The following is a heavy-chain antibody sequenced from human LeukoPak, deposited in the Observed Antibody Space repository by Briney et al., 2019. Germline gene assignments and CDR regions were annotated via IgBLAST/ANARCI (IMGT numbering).Heavy chain of an antibody. D-gene: IGHD3-10*01. J-gene: IGHJ4*02. Sequence: PGGSLRLSCAASGFTFNTYEMNWVRQAPGKGLEWVSYISSSGSTIYYADSVKGRFTISRDNSNNTLYLQMNSLRAEDTAVYYCAKRYGSGSYFDYWGQGTLVTVSS. V-gene: IGHV3-48*03. CDR2: ISSSGSTI. CDR3: AKRYGSGSYFDY. CDR1: GFTFNTYE.